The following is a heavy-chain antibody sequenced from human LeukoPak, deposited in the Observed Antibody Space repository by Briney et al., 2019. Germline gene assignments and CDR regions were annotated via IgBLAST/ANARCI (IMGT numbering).Heavy chain of an antibody. V-gene: IGHV4-59*12. CDR2: IYYSGST. Sequence: PSETLSLTCTVSGGSISNYYWSWIRQPPGKGLEWIGYIYYSGSTNYNPSLKSRVTISVDTSKNQFSLKLSSVTAADTAVYYCARLSPTYAFDPWGQGTLVTVSS. CDR1: GGSISNYY. D-gene: IGHD2/OR15-2a*01. CDR3: ARLSPTYAFDP. J-gene: IGHJ5*02.